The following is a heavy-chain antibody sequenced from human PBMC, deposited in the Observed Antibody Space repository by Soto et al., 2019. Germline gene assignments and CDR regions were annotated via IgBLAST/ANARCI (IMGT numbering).Heavy chain of an antibody. V-gene: IGHV3-30*18. CDR3: AQGFLRCISTSCDGMDV. J-gene: IGHJ6*02. D-gene: IGHD2-2*01. CDR2: MSYAGSNK. Sequence: QVQLVESGGGVVQPGRSLRLSCAASGFTFSSYGMHWVRQAPGKGLEWVAVMSYAGSNKYYAHSVKGRFTITRDNSKNTLYLQMNSLRAEDRAVYYGAQGFLRCISTSCDGMDVWGQGTTVTVSS. CDR1: GFTFSSYG.